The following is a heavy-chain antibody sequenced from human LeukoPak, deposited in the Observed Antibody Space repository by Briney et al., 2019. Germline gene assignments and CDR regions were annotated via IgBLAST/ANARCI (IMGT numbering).Heavy chain of an antibody. CDR1: GDSVSSNSAA. Sequence: SQTLSLTCAISGDSVSSNSAAWNWIRQSPSRGLGWLGRTYSRSKWYTDYAISVKSRMTFNPDTSKSQFSLKLSSVTAADTAVYYCARGKAFDYWGQGTLVTVSS. CDR2: TYSRSKWYT. CDR3: ARGKAFDY. V-gene: IGHV6-1*01. J-gene: IGHJ4*02.